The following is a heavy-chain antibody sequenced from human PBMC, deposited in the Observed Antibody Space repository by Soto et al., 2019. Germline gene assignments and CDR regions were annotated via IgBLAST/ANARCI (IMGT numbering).Heavy chain of an antibody. CDR1: GYSFTSYG. D-gene: IGHD3-16*01. CDR3: AMVDVYVTPSPQDV. V-gene: IGHV1-18*01. J-gene: IGHJ6*02. CDR2: INTYNGKT. Sequence: QVQLVQSGAEVKNPGASVKVSCKTSGYSFTSYGIGWERQAPGQGLEWMGWINTYNGKTNYAQNLQGRVTLTTDTSTSTAYMELRSLRSNDTAIYYCAMVDVYVTPSPQDVWGQGTTVTVSS.